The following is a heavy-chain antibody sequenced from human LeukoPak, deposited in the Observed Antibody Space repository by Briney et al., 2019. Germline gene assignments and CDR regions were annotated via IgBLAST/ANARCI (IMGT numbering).Heavy chain of an antibody. D-gene: IGHD3-22*01. CDR1: GYTFTSYG. J-gene: IGHJ4*02. V-gene: IGHV1-18*01. Sequence: ASVKVSCKASGYTFTSYGISWVRQAPGQGLEWMGWISAYNGNTNYAQKLQGRVTMTTDASTSTAYMELRSLRSDDTAVYYCARGGWDSSEMGGGDYWGQGTLVTVSS. CDR2: ISAYNGNT. CDR3: ARGGWDSSEMGGGDY.